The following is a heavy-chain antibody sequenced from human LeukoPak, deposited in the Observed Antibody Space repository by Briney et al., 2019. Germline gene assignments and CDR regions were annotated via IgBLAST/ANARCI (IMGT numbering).Heavy chain of an antibody. D-gene: IGHD5-18*01. Sequence: GGSLRLSCAASGFTFSSYGVSWVRQAPGKGREWVSSISGSGSTTHYADSVKGRFTISRDNSKNTLYLQVNSLRADDTAVYSCAKDPPTVMANAFHIWGQGTMVTVS. J-gene: IGHJ3*02. CDR3: AKDPPTVMANAFHI. CDR1: GFTFSSYG. V-gene: IGHV3-23*01. CDR2: ISGSGSTT.